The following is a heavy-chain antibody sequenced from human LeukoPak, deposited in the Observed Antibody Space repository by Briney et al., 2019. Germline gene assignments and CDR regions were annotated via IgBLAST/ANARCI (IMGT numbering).Heavy chain of an antibody. V-gene: IGHV3-23*01. J-gene: IGHJ3*01. CDR1: GFIFSTYD. CDR2: ISRAGDRT. CDR3: ARGESFAFDV. Sequence: PGGSLRLSCAGSGFIFSTYDMGWLRQAPGKGLEWVSSISRAGDRTYYEDSVKGRFTISRDNSRNTMYLQMNSLRAEDTAVYYCARGESFAFDVWGQGTMVTVSP.